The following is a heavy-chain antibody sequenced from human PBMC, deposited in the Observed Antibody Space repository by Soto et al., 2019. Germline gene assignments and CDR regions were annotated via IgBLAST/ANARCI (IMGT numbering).Heavy chain of an antibody. Sequence: EVQLVESGGGLVQPGGSLRMSCAASGFTFSTYWMSWVRQAPGKGLEWVATIRQDGSEKQYVDSVEGRFTISRDNAKDSVHLQMDSLRVEDTAVYHCVRGCGRASCPYYLDVWGKGTTVTVSS. D-gene: IGHD2-2*01. CDR2: IRQDGSEK. V-gene: IGHV3-7*01. CDR3: VRGCGRASCPYYLDV. CDR1: GFTFSTYW. J-gene: IGHJ6*03.